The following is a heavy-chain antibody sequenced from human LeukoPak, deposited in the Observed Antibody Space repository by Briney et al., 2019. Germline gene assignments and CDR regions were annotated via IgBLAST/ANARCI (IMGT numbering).Heavy chain of an antibody. J-gene: IGHJ4*02. D-gene: IGHD3-3*01. CDR3: TTDFSPFDLARGYYSY. V-gene: IGHV3-15*01. Sequence: GGSLRLSCVASGFSFTSAWMVWVRQAPGKGLEWVGRIKDNIDGGTTDLAAPVKGRFTISRDDSRSTVYLKMESLKTEDTAVYYCTTDFSPFDLARGYYSYWGLGTLVTV. CDR1: GFSFTSAW. CDR2: IKDNIDGGTT.